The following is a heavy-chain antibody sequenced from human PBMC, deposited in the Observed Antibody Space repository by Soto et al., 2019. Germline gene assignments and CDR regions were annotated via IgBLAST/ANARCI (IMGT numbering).Heavy chain of an antibody. V-gene: IGHV3-23*01. Sequence: SLRLSCAASGFTLSAYTISWVRQGPGRGLQWVSTIFHNGGTYYADSVKGRFTVSRDISQNRLFLQMNSLRDEDTAMYYCARDRQPDGIWTVDSWGQGTLVTSPQ. CDR3: ARDRQPDGIWTVDS. J-gene: IGHJ4*02. D-gene: IGHD3-3*01. CDR1: GFTLSAYT. CDR2: IFHNGGT.